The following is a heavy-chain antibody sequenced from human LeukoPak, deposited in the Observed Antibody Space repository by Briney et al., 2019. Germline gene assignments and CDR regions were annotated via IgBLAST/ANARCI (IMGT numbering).Heavy chain of an antibody. Sequence: SETLSLTCTVSGGSISSYYWSWIRQPAGKGLEWIGRIYTSGSTNYNPSLKSRVTISVDTSKNQFSLKLSSVTAADTAVYYCARPRYYGSGSYFDYWGQGTLVTVSS. J-gene: IGHJ4*02. CDR3: ARPRYYGSGSYFDY. CDR2: IYTSGST. CDR1: GGSISSYY. D-gene: IGHD3-10*01. V-gene: IGHV4-4*07.